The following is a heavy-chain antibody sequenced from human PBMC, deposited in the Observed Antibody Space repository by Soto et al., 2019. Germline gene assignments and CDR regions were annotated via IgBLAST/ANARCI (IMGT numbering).Heavy chain of an antibody. V-gene: IGHV1-18*01. CDR3: ARDLDGSGSYYTDY. CDR2: ISAYKGDT. Sequence: ASVKVSCKASGYTFTNYGISWVRQAPGQGLEWMGWISAYKGDTNYAQNLRGRVTMTTDTSTNTAYMELRSLRDDDTAVYYCARDLDGSGSYYTDYWGPGTLVTVSS. D-gene: IGHD3-10*01. J-gene: IGHJ4*02. CDR1: GYTFTNYG.